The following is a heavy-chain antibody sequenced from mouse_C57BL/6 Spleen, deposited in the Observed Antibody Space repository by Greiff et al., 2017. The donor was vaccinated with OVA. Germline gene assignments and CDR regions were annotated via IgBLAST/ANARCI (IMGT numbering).Heavy chain of an antibody. V-gene: IGHV1-64*01. CDR1: GYTFTSYW. D-gene: IGHD3-1*01. Sequence: VQLQQPGAELVKPGASVKLSCKASGYTFTSYWMHWVKQRPGQGLEWIGMIHPNSGSTNYNEKFKSKATLTVDKSSSTAYMQLSSLTSEDSAIYYCARIGAYAMDYWGQGTSVTVSS. CDR3: ARIGAYAMDY. J-gene: IGHJ4*01. CDR2: IHPNSGST.